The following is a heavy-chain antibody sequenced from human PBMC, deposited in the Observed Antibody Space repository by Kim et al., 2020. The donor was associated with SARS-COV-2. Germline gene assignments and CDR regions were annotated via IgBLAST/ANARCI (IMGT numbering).Heavy chain of an antibody. Sequence: GGSLRLSCAASGFTFSSYGMHWVRQAPGKGLEWVAVISYDGSNKYYGDSVKGRFTISRDNSKNTLYLQMNSLRAEDTAVYYCAKDLGRSYWGQGTLVTVSS. CDR1: GFTFSSYG. V-gene: IGHV3-30*18. CDR3: AKDLGRSY. J-gene: IGHJ4*02. CDR2: ISYDGSNK.